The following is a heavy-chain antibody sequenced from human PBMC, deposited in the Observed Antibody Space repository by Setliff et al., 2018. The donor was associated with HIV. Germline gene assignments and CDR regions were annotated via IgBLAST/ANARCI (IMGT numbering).Heavy chain of an antibody. Sequence: NPSETLSLTCTVSGGSMNSDSYYWTWLRQPAGKGPELIGHIYVGGSVIYNPSLASRVTISMVPSKNQFSLDLSSVTAADTAKYYCARAKTIGVSAVFFDPWGQGRPVTVSS. CDR1: GGSMNSDSYY. CDR3: ARAKTIGVSAVFFDP. J-gene: IGHJ5*02. V-gene: IGHV4-61*09. D-gene: IGHD3-3*01. CDR2: IYVGGSV.